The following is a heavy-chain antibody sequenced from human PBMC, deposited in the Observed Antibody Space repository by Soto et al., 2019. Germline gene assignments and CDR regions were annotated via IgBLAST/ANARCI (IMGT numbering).Heavy chain of an antibody. CDR2: ISAYNGNT. Sequence: QVQLVQSGAEVKKPGASVKVSCKASGYAFTSYGISWVRQAPGQGLEWMGWISAYNGNTNYAQKLQGRVTMTTDTSTSTAYMELRSLRSDDTAVYYCARVSVVVVAADNWFDPWGQGTLVTVSS. D-gene: IGHD2-15*01. J-gene: IGHJ5*02. CDR1: GYAFTSYG. CDR3: ARVSVVVVAADNWFDP. V-gene: IGHV1-18*01.